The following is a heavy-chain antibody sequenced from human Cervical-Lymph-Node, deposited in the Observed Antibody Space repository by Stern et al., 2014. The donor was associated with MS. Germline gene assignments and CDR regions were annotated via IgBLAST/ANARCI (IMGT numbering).Heavy chain of an antibody. J-gene: IGHJ4*02. CDR1: GGTFSSDA. CDR2: IIPMYGTP. V-gene: IGHV1-69*06. CDR3: ATSPDSYGYY. Sequence: VQLVESGAEMKKPASSVTVSCKTSGGTFSSDAFSWVRPAPGQGFEWMGGIIPMYGTPNYAQQFPGRVTITADTSTSTVYMELSSLRSEDTAVYYCATSPDSYGYYWGQGTLVTVSS. D-gene: IGHD5-18*01.